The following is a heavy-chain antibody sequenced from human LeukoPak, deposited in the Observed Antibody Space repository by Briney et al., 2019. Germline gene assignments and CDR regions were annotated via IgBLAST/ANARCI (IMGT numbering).Heavy chain of an antibody. CDR1: GGSFSGYY. D-gene: IGHD3-10*01. Sequence: PSETLSLTCAVYGGSFSGYYWSWIRQPPGKGLEWIGEINHRRSTNYNPSLKSRVTMSVDTSKNQFSLNLSSVTAADTAVYYCARWLEPITMVRGVIGAFDIWGQGTMVTVSS. J-gene: IGHJ3*02. V-gene: IGHV4-34*01. CDR3: ARWLEPITMVRGVIGAFDI. CDR2: INHRRST.